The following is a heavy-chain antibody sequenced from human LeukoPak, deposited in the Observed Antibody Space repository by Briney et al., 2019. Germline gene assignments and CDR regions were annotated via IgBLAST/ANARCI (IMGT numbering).Heavy chain of an antibody. CDR2: MNPNSGNT. V-gene: IGHV1-8*01. J-gene: IGHJ5*02. CDR3: ARDNSVGDNAWWFDP. D-gene: IGHD1-26*01. CDR1: GYTFTSYD. Sequence: ASVKDSCKASGYTFTSYDINWVRQATGQGLEWMGWMNPNSGNTGYAQKFQGRVTMTRDMSTSTDYMELSSLRSEDTAIYYCARDNSVGDNAWWFDPWGQGTLVTVSS.